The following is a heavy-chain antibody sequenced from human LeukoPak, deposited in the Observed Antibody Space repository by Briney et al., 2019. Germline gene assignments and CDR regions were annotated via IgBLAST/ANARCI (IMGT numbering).Heavy chain of an antibody. CDR2: IYHSGST. Sequence: SETLSLTCTVSGGSISSYYWSWIRQPPGKGLEWIGYIYHSGSTYYNPSLKSRVAISVDRSKNQFSLKLSSVTAADTAVYYCARGGGRSYFDYWGQGTLVTVSS. V-gene: IGHV4-59*12. CDR3: ARGGGRSYFDY. J-gene: IGHJ4*02. D-gene: IGHD3-16*01. CDR1: GGSISSYY.